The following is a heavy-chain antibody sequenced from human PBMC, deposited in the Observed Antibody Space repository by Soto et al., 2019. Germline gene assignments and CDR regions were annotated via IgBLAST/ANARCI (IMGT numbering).Heavy chain of an antibody. CDR3: ARRARPDFYYMDV. CDR2: ISSNGVGT. J-gene: IGHJ6*03. CDR1: GFTLSGYA. D-gene: IGHD6-6*01. V-gene: IGHV3-64*01. Sequence: ESGGGLAQPGGSLRLSCAASGFTLSGYAMDWVRQAPGKGLEYVSGISSNGVGTYYANSVQGRFTISRDNSKNTVYLQMGSLRPEEMAVYYCARRARPDFYYMDVWGKGTTVTVSS.